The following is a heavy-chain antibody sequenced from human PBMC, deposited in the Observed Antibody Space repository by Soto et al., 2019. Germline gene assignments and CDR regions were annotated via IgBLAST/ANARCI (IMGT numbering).Heavy chain of an antibody. CDR1: GGTLSSYA. D-gene: IGHD2-21*01. V-gene: IGHV1-69*12. CDR2: IIPIFGTT. J-gene: IGHJ5*01. Sequence: QVQLVQSGAEVRKPGSSVKVSCKASGGTLSSYAFSWVRQAPGQGLEWMGGIIPIFGTTNHAQKFQDRVTLTADESTSTAYMELSSLRFEDTAVYYCATSVRLCVSAACHVGSWGHGTLVTVSS. CDR3: ATSVRLCVSAACHVGS.